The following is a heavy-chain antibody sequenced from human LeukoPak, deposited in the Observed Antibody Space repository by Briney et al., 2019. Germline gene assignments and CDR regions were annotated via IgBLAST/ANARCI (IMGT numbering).Heavy chain of an antibody. Sequence: SETLSLTCAVSGYSINSGYYWGWIRQPPGKGLEWIGSMYHRGNTYYNPSLKSRVTISVDTSKNQFSLKLSSVTAADTAVYYCARGGRCSGNSCYPFDYWGQGTLVAVSS. D-gene: IGHD2-15*01. V-gene: IGHV4-38-2*01. CDR2: MYHRGNT. J-gene: IGHJ4*02. CDR1: GYSINSGYY. CDR3: ARGGRCSGNSCYPFDY.